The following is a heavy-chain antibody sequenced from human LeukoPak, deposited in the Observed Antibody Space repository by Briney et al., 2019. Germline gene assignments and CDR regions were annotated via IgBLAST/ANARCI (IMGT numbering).Heavy chain of an antibody. CDR1: GFTFSSYA. J-gene: IGHJ6*02. CDR3: ARDRWAGYGMDV. Sequence: GGSLRLSCAASGFTFSSYAMSWVRQAPGKGLEWVSIIYSGGSTYYAGSVKGRFTISRDTSKNTLYLQMNSLRAEDTAVYYCARDRWAGYGMDVWGQGTTVTVSS. D-gene: IGHD4-23*01. V-gene: IGHV3-23*03. CDR2: IYSGGST.